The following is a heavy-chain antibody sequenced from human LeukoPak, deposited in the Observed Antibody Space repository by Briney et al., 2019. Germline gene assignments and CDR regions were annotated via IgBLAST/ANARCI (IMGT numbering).Heavy chain of an antibody. V-gene: IGHV1-69*13. J-gene: IGHJ4*02. D-gene: IGHD3-3*01. Sequence: SVKVSCKASGGTFSSYAISWVRQAPGQGLEWMGGIIPIFGTANYAQKFQGRVTITADESTSTAYMELSSLRSEDTAVYYCARVLTIFGEGSDYWGQGTLVTVSS. CDR3: ARVLTIFGEGSDY. CDR1: GGTFSSYA. CDR2: IIPIFGTA.